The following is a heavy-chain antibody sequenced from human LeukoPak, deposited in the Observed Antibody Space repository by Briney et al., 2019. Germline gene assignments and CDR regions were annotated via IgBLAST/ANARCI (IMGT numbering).Heavy chain of an antibody. Sequence: SETLSLTCAVYGGSFSGYYWSWIRQPPGKGLEWIGEINHSGSTNYNPSLKSRVTISVDTSKNQFSLKPSSVTAADTAVYYCARQIGSGLFILPGGQGTLVTVSS. V-gene: IGHV4-34*01. CDR3: ARQIGSGLFILP. J-gene: IGHJ4*02. CDR2: INHSGST. CDR1: GGSFSGYY. D-gene: IGHD3/OR15-3a*01.